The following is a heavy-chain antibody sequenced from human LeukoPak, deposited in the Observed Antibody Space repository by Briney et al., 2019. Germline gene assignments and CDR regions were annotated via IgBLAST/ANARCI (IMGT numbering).Heavy chain of an antibody. J-gene: IGHJ6*03. V-gene: IGHV4-61*02. CDR3: ARGDRKWEPPLYYYNYMDV. Sequence: SETLSLTCTVSGGSINSGSYYWNWIRQPAGKGLEWIGRIYTSGSTNYNPSLKSRVTISVDTSKNQFSLKLSSVTAADTAVYYCARGDRKWEPPLYYYNYMDVWGKGTTVTISS. CDR2: IYTSGST. CDR1: GGSINSGSYY. D-gene: IGHD1-26*01.